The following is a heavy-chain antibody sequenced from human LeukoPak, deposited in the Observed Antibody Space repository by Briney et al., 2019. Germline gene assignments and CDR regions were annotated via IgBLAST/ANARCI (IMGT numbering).Heavy chain of an antibody. D-gene: IGHD3-22*01. CDR2: IKQDGGEI. Sequence: HTGGSLRLSCAASGFTFTSFWMSWVRQAPGKGLEWVANIKQDGGEIYYVDSVKGRFTISRDNAKNSLYLQMNSLRAEDTAVYYCARDKSVYYDTSGSRFDYWGQGILVTVSS. V-gene: IGHV3-7*01. CDR3: ARDKSVYYDTSGSRFDY. CDR1: GFTFTSFW. J-gene: IGHJ4*02.